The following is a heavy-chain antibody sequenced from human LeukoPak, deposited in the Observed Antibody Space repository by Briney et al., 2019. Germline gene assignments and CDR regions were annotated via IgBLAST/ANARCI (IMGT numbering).Heavy chain of an antibody. D-gene: IGHD4-17*01. Sequence: SETLSLTCSVSGGPISGYFWGWVRQPPGEGLEFIGYIYYTGAASYRPSLSSRVTMSVDTSKNQFSLKLTSVTAADTAVYYCAKFATVTTPNWIDPWGQGILVTVSS. CDR2: IYYTGAA. CDR1: GGPISGYF. V-gene: IGHV4-59*03. CDR3: AKFATVTTPNWIDP. J-gene: IGHJ5*02.